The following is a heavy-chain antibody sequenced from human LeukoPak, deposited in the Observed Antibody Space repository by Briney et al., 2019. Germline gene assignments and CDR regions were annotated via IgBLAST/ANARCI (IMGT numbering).Heavy chain of an antibody. J-gene: IGHJ4*02. V-gene: IGHV5-51*01. Sequence: GESLKISCKGSGYSFTSYWIGWVRQMPGKGLEWMGIIYPGDSDTRYSPSFQGQVTISADKSISTAYLQWSSLKASDTAMYYCARHIGYSSSWPPPYYFDYWGQGTLVTVSS. CDR1: GYSFTSYW. CDR2: IYPGDSDT. D-gene: IGHD6-13*01. CDR3: ARHIGYSSSWPPPYYFDY.